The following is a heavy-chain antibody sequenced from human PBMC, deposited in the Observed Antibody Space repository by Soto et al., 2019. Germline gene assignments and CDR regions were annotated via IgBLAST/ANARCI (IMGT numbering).Heavy chain of an antibody. CDR1: GFTFSTYH. CDR2: INPSSSHI. J-gene: IGHJ3*01. CDR3: ARGYCAGGGCYLRRYAIDV. D-gene: IGHD2-8*02. Sequence: EVQLVESGGGLVMPGGSLRLSCAASGFTFSTYHMNWVRQAPGKGLEWVSSINPSSSHIYYADSVRGRFTISRENSKNSMDLQMNSLRAADAAVYYCARGYCAGGGCYLRRYAIDVRGKWTMVTVSS. V-gene: IGHV3-21*01.